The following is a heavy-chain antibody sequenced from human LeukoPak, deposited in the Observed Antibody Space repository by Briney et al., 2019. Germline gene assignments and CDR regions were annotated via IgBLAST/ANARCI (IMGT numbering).Heavy chain of an antibody. V-gene: IGHV4-39*01. D-gene: IGHD3-10*01. CDR2: IYYSGST. CDR1: GGSISSSSYY. Sequence: PSETLSLTCTVSGGSISSSSYYWGWIRQPPGKGLEWIGSIYYSGSTYYNPSLKNRVTISVDTSKNQFSLKLSSVTAADTAVYYCARQGWFGELLSPLDYWGQGTLVTVSS. J-gene: IGHJ4*02. CDR3: ARQGWFGELLSPLDY.